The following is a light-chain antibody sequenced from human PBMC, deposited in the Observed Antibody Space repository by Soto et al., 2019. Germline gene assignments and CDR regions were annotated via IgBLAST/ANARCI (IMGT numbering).Light chain of an antibody. J-gene: IGKJ3*01. V-gene: IGKV3-20*01. CDR3: QQYGSSFT. CDR1: QSVSSSY. Sequence: EIVLTQSPGTLSLSPGERATLSCRASQSVSSSYLAWYQQKPGQAHRLLIYGASSRATGILDRFSGSGSGTDFNLTISRLEPEDFAVYYCQQYGSSFTFGPVTNVD. CDR2: GAS.